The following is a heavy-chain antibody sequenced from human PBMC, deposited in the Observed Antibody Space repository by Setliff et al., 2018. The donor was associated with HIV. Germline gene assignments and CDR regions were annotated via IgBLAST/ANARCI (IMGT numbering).Heavy chain of an antibody. CDR1: GGSVDIYH. CDR3: ARVFPVVTAEDNRFDP. D-gene: IGHD2-21*02. Sequence: SETLSLTCTVSGGSVDIYHLIWIRQPPGKGLECIGYIYASDTIHYNPSLESRVTIYRDASKNQISLKLRSVTAADTAVYYCARVFPVVTAEDNRFDPWGQGTLVTVSS. V-gene: IGHV4-4*08. CDR2: IYASDTI. J-gene: IGHJ5*02.